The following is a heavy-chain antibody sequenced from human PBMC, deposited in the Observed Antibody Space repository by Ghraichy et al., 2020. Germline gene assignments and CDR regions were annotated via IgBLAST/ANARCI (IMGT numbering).Heavy chain of an antibody. CDR1: GDSVSSNSAA. Sequence: SQTLSLTCAISGDSVSSNSAAWNWIRQSPSRGLEWLGRTYYRSKWYNDYAVSVKSRITINPDTSKNQFSLQLNSVTPEDTAVYYCAREVWEQQLGIIWYFDLWGRGTLVTVSS. CDR2: TYYRSKWYN. CDR3: AREVWEQQLGIIWYFDL. D-gene: IGHD6-13*01. J-gene: IGHJ2*01. V-gene: IGHV6-1*01.